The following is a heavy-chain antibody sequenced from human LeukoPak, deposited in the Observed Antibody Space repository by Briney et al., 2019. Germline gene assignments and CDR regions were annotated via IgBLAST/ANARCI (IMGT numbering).Heavy chain of an antibody. CDR2: IYTSGST. CDR1: GGSISSGSYY. J-gene: IGHJ4*02. CDR3: ARSREDIVVVPAAHFDY. V-gene: IGHV4-61*02. D-gene: IGHD2-2*01. Sequence: SETLSLTCTVSGGSISSGSYYWSWIRQPAGKGLEWIGRIYTSGSTNYNPSLKSRVTMSVDTSKNQFSLKLGSVTAADTAVYYCARSREDIVVVPAAHFDYWGQGTLVTVSS.